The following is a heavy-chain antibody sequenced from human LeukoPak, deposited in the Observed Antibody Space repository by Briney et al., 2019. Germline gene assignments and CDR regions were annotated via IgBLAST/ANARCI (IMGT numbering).Heavy chain of an antibody. CDR3: ATRGVLRYFDWLFSF. CDR2: FDPEDGET. V-gene: IGHV1-24*01. D-gene: IGHD3-9*01. J-gene: IGHJ4*02. Sequence: ASVNVSCKVSGYTLTELSMHWVRQAPGKGLEWMGGFDPEDGETIYAQKFQGRVTMTEDTSTDTAYMELSSLRSEDTAVYYCATRGVLRYFDWLFSFWGQGTLVTVSS. CDR1: GYTLTELS.